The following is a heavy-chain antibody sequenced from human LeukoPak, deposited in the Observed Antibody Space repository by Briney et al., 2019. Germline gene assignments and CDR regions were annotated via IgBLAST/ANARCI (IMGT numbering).Heavy chain of an antibody. Sequence: GGSQRLSCAASGFTFSSYAMSWVRQAPGKGLEWVSAISGSGGSTYYADSVKGRFTISRDNSKNTLYLQMNSLRAEATAVYYFGNDRWVWRSLGGDAFDIWGQGKMVTVSS. V-gene: IGHV3-23*01. J-gene: IGHJ3*02. D-gene: IGHD3-16*01. CDR1: GFTFSSYA. CDR3: GNDRWVWRSLGGDAFDI. CDR2: ISGSGGST.